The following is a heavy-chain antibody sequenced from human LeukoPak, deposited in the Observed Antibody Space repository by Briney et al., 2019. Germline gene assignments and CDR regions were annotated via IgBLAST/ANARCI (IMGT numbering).Heavy chain of an antibody. D-gene: IGHD3-22*01. CDR2: IIPILGIA. V-gene: IGHV1-18*01. Sequence: ASVKVSCKASGYTFTSYGISWVRQAPGQGLEWMGRIIPILGIANYAQKLQGRVTMTTDTSTSTAYMELRSLRSDDTAVYYCAREGTYYYDSSGSYSGDYYYGMDVWGQGTTVTVSS. J-gene: IGHJ6*02. CDR3: AREGTYYYDSSGSYSGDYYYGMDV. CDR1: GYTFTSYG.